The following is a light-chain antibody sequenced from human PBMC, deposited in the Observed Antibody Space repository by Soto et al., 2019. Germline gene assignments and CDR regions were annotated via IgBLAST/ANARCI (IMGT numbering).Light chain of an antibody. CDR3: QQSYSTPQT. CDR1: QSISMY. J-gene: IGKJ1*01. V-gene: IGKV1-39*01. Sequence: DIQMTQSPSSLSASVGDRVTITCRASQSISMYLNWYQQKPGKAPKLLIFAASSLHSGVPSRFSGSGSGTDFTLTISSLQPEDFATYYCQQSYSTPQTFGQGTKVEIK. CDR2: AAS.